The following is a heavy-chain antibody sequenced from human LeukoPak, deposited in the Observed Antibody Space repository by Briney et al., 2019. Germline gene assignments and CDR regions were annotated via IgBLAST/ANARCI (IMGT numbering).Heavy chain of an antibody. CDR3: ARVGGYSYDSSVYYFDY. D-gene: IGHD3-22*01. CDR2: IHNSGSA. J-gene: IGHJ4*02. Sequence: SETLSLTCTVSGDSISSYYWSWIRQPPGKGLEWIGDIHNSGSANYNPSLKSRVTISTDTSMNQLSLKLSSVTAADTAVYYCARVGGYSYDSSVYYFDYWGQGTLVTVSS. CDR1: GDSISSYY. V-gene: IGHV4-59*01.